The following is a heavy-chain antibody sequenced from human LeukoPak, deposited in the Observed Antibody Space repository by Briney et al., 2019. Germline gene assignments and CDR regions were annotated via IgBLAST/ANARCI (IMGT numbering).Heavy chain of an antibody. J-gene: IGHJ4*02. D-gene: IGHD6-13*01. CDR1: GYTFTGYH. CDR3: ARDQGSLTRSWYTGY. CDR2: INPYSGDT. V-gene: IGHV1-2*06. Sequence: WASVKVSCKASGYTFTGYHIHWVRQAPGQGLEWMGRINPYSGDTNFEQKFQGRVTMTRDTSITTAYMDLSSLTPDDTAVYFCARDQGSLTRSWYTGYWGQGTQVTVSS.